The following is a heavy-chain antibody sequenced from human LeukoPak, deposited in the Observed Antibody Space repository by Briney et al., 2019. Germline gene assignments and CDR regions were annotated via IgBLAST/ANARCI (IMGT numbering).Heavy chain of an antibody. CDR2: INPNSGGT. J-gene: IGHJ6*02. V-gene: IGHV1-2*02. D-gene: IGHD6-13*01. Sequence: ASVKISCKASGYTFTAYYMHWVRQAPGQGLEWMGWINPNSGGTNYAQKFQGRVTMTRDTSISTAYMELSSLRSEDTAVYYCARRSVAAAGPLYYYYGMDVWGQGTTVTVSS. CDR3: ARRSVAAAGPLYYYYGMDV. CDR1: GYTFTAYY.